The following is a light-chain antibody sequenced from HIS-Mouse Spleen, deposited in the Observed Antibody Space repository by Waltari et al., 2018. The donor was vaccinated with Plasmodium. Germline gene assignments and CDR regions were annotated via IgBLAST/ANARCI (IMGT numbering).Light chain of an antibody. Sequence: EIVLTQSPATLSLSPGERATLSCRASQSVSSYLAWYQQKPGQAPRLLIYDASNRATGIPARFSGSGSGTDFTLTISSLQPEDFATYYCQQSYSTPWTFGRGTKVEIK. CDR1: QSVSSY. CDR2: DAS. J-gene: IGKJ1*01. CDR3: QQSYSTPWT. V-gene: IGKV3-11*01.